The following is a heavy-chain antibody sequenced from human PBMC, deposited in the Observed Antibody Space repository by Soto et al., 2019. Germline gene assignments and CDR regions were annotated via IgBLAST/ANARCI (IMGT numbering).Heavy chain of an antibody. CDR1: GGSISSGGYY. CDR3: ARVYYDSSGPPRVDAFDI. J-gene: IGHJ3*02. D-gene: IGHD3-22*01. V-gene: IGHV4-31*03. Sequence: QVQLQESGPGRVKPSQTLSLTCTVSGGSISSGGYYWSWIRQHPGKGLEWIGYIYYSGSTYYNPSLKSRVTISVDTSKNQFSLKLSSVTAADTAVYYCARVYYDSSGPPRVDAFDIWGQGTMVTVSS. CDR2: IYYSGST.